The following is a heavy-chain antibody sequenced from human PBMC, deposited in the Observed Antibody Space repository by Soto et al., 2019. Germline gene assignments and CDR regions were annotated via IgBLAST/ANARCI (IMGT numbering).Heavy chain of an antibody. CDR2: INHSGST. CDR1: GGSFSGYY. V-gene: IGHV4-34*01. D-gene: IGHD2-15*01. J-gene: IGHJ5*02. Sequence: QVQLQQWGAGLLKPSETLSLTCAVYGGSFSGYYWSWIRQPPGKGLEWIGEINHSGSTNYNPSLKSRVXXSXDPXKNQFSLKLSSVTAADTAVYYCASLRRSATNWFDPWGQGTLVTVSS. CDR3: ASLRRSATNWFDP.